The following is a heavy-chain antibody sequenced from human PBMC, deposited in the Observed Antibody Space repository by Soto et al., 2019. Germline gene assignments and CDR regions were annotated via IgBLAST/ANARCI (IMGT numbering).Heavy chain of an antibody. CDR1: GFTFSNYW. CDR2: INSDGSVS. V-gene: IGHV3-74*01. CDR3: ARGDCVGGTCYSVAGSFYYYMDV. D-gene: IGHD2-15*01. J-gene: IGHJ6*03. Sequence: EVQLVESGGGLVQPGGSLRLSCAASGFTFSNYWMYWVRQAPGKGLVWVSRINSDGSVSSYADSVKGRLTISRDNVKNTLELQMDSRRAEDTAVYYCARGDCVGGTCYSVAGSFYYYMDVWGKGTTVTVFS.